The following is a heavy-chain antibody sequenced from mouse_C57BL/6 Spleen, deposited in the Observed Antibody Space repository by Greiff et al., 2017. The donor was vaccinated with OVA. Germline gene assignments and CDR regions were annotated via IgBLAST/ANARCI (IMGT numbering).Heavy chain of an antibody. CDR1: GYTFTSYW. CDR2: IYPGSGST. CDR3: ARGGDGYYYHYYAMDY. J-gene: IGHJ4*01. V-gene: IGHV1-55*01. Sequence: QVQLQQPGAELVKPGASVKMSCKASGYTFTSYWITWVKQRPGQGLEWIGDIYPGSGSTNYNEKFKSKATLTVDTSSSTAYMQLSSLTSEDSAVYYWARGGDGYYYHYYAMDYWGQGTSVTVSS. D-gene: IGHD2-3*01.